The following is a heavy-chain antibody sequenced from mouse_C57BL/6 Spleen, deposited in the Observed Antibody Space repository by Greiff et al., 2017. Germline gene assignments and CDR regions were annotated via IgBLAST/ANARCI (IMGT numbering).Heavy chain of an antibody. V-gene: IGHV1-80*01. D-gene: IGHD1-1*01. CDR3: ARVYRYYGSGPDY. J-gene: IGHJ2*01. Sequence: QVQLQQSGAELVKPGASVKISCKASGYAFSSYWMNWVKQRPGKGLEWIGQFYPGDGDTNYNGKFKGKATLTADKSSSTAYMHLSSLTSKSSAVYFCARVYRYYGSGPDYWGQGTTLTVSS. CDR2: FYPGDGDT. CDR1: GYAFSSYW.